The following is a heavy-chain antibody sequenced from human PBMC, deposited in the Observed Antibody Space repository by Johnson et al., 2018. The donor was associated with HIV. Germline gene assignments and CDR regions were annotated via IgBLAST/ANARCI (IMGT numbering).Heavy chain of an antibody. Sequence: QVQLVESGGGVVRPGGSLRLSCAASGFTFDDYGMSWVRQAPGKGLEWVAFIRYDGSNKNYVDSVKGRFTISRDNSKNTLYLQMNSLRGEDTAVYYCARDNVFIGAPNERAFDIWGQGTMVTVSS. CDR1: GFTFDDYG. CDR3: ARDNVFIGAPNERAFDI. V-gene: IGHV3-30*02. CDR2: IRYDGSNK. J-gene: IGHJ3*02. D-gene: IGHD1-26*01.